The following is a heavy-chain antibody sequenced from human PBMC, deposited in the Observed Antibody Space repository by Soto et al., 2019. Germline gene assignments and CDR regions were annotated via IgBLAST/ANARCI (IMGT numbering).Heavy chain of an antibody. V-gene: IGHV5-51*01. CDR1: GYSFTSYW. J-gene: IGHJ4*02. D-gene: IGHD2-2*01. CDR2: IYPGDSDT. CDR3: AREGYCSSTSCYPDGGYYFDY. Sequence: EALKLSCKCSGYSFTSYWIGWVRQMPGKGLEWMGIIYPGDSDTRYSPSFQGQVTISADKSISTAYLQWSSLKASDTAVYYCAREGYCSSTSCYPDGGYYFDYWGQGTLVTVSS.